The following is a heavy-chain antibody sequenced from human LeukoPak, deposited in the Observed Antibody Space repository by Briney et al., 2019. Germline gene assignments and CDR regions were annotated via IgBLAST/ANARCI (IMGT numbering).Heavy chain of an antibody. CDR2: IIPILGIA. CDR1: GCTFSSYA. V-gene: IGHV1-69*04. D-gene: IGHD4-17*01. J-gene: IGHJ4*02. Sequence: RASVKVSCKASGCTFSSYAISWVRQAPGQGLEWMGRIIPILGIANYAQKFQGRVTITADKSTSTAYMELSSLRSDDTAVYYCARVPDGTRNADYGHYVGIDYWGQGTLVTASS. CDR3: ARVPDGTRNADYGHYVGIDY.